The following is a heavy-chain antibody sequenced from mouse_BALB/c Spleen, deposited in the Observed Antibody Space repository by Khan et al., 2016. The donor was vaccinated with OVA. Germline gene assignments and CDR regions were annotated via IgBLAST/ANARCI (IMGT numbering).Heavy chain of an antibody. CDR2: IYPGNSDA. V-gene: IGHV1-5*01. D-gene: IGHD2-2*01. CDR1: GYSFTSYW. Sequence: VQLQQSGTVLARPGASVKMSCKTSGYSFTSYWMHWIKQRPGQGLEWIGAIYPGNSDANYNQKFKDKAKLTAVTSASTANMELSSLTDEDSAVYYCTRWGYWFDYWGQGTLVTVSA. J-gene: IGHJ3*01. CDR3: TRWGYWFDY.